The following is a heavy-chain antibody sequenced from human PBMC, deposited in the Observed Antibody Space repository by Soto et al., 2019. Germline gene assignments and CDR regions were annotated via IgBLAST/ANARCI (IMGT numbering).Heavy chain of an antibody. CDR3: ARGGIAAAGTKYYYYGMYV. J-gene: IGHJ6*02. CDR1: GYTFTGYY. Sequence: ASVKVSCKASGYTFTGYYMHWVRQAPGQGLEWMGWINPNSGGTNYAQKFQGRVTMTRDTSISTAYMELSRLRSDDTAVYCCARGGIAAAGTKYYYYGMYVWGQGTTVTVSS. CDR2: INPNSGGT. D-gene: IGHD6-13*01. V-gene: IGHV1-2*02.